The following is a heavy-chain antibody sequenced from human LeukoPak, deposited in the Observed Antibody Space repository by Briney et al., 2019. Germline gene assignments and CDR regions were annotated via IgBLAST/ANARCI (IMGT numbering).Heavy chain of an antibody. CDR3: TTGDDYGNYGFNY. Sequence: GGSLRLSRAASGFTFSNAWMSWVRQAPGKGLEWVGRIKSKTDGGTTDYAAPVKGRFTISRDDSKNTLYLQMNSLKTEDTAVYYCTTGDDYGNYGFNYWGQGTLVTVSS. V-gene: IGHV3-15*01. CDR2: IKSKTDGGTT. D-gene: IGHD4-11*01. J-gene: IGHJ4*02. CDR1: GFTFSNAW.